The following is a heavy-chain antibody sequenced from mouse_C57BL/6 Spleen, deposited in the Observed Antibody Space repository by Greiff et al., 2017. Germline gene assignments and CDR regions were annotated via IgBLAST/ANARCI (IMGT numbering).Heavy chain of an antibody. V-gene: IGHV5-17*01. J-gene: IGHJ2*01. D-gene: IGHD2-4*01. CDR2: ISSGSSTI. CDR3: AREGDYGDYFDD. CDR1: GFTFSDYG. Sequence: EVKLVESGGGLVKPGGSLKLSCAASGFTFSDYGMHWVRQAPEKGLEWVAYISSGSSTIYYADTVKGRFTISRDNAKNTLFLQMTSLRSEDTAMYYCAREGDYGDYFDDWGQGTTLTVSS.